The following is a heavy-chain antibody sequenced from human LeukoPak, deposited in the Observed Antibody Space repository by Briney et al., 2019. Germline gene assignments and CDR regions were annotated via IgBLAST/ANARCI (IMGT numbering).Heavy chain of an antibody. CDR1: GFTFTNYW. V-gene: IGHV3-7*03. D-gene: IGHD2-15*01. Sequence: PGGSLRLSCVVSGFTFTNYWMSWVRQAPGKGLEWVANIGEDGSEKYHVDSVRGRFTISRDNARNSLYLQKNSLRAEDTAVYYCARDPTRAECRSGSCYLDYWGQGALVTVSS. CDR2: IGEDGSEK. J-gene: IGHJ4*02. CDR3: ARDPTRAECRSGSCYLDY.